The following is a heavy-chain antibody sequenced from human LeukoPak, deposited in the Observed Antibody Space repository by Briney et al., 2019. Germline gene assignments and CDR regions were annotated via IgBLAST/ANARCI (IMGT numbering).Heavy chain of an antibody. CDR2: ISSSGSTI. CDR3: AREDYGSGSSLGGWFDP. CDR1: GFTFSDYY. Sequence: PGGSLRLSCAASGFTFSDYYMSWIRQAPGKGLEWVSYISSSGSTIYYADSVKGRFTISRDNSKNTLYLQMNSLRAEDTAVYYCAREDYGSGSSLGGWFDPWGQGTLVTVSS. J-gene: IGHJ5*02. D-gene: IGHD3-10*01. V-gene: IGHV3-11*04.